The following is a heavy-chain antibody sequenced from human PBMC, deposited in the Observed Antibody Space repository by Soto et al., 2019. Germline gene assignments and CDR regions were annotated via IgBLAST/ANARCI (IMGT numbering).Heavy chain of an antibody. CDR3: ATDKRAPGYFDWTKDPHS. CDR1: GYTFTSYG. CDR2: ISAYNGNT. Sequence: QVQLVQSGAEVKKPGASVKVSCKASGYTFTSYGISWVRQAPGQGLEWMGWISAYNGNTNYAQKLQGRVTMTTDTSTSTAYMELRSLRSDDTAVYYCATDKRAPGYFDWTKDPHSWGQGTLVTVSS. J-gene: IGHJ4*02. V-gene: IGHV1-18*01. D-gene: IGHD3-9*01.